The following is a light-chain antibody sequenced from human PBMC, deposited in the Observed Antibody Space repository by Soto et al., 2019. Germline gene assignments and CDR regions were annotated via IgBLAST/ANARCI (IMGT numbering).Light chain of an antibody. J-gene: IGKJ5*01. Sequence: IVLTHSPGTRSLSPGEGATLSCRASQSVSSSYIAWYQQRPGQTPSLLIYGASTRATGIPDRFSGSGSGTHFTLTISRLEPGDFAVYYCQHFGGTTFTFGQGTRLEI. CDR2: GAS. CDR1: QSVSSSY. V-gene: IGKV3-20*01. CDR3: QHFGGTTFT.